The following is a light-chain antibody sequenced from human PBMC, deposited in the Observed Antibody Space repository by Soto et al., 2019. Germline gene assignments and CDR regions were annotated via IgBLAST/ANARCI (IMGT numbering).Light chain of an antibody. CDR3: ASHTTSDTRV. Sequence: QSALTQPASVSGSPGQSIAISCTGTSGDVGAYDYVSWYQHHPDKALKLMIYEVSNRPSGVSDRFSGSKSVYTATLTISGLQAEDEADYYCASHTTSDTRVFGTGTKLTVL. CDR2: EVS. CDR1: SGDVGAYDY. V-gene: IGLV2-14*01. J-gene: IGLJ1*01.